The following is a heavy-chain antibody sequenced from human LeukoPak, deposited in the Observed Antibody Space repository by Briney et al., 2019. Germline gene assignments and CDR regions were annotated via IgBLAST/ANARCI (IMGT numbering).Heavy chain of an antibody. CDR3: TTVHGAGPVNFDY. V-gene: IGHV3-15*01. CDR1: GFTFNTVW. J-gene: IGHJ4*02. CDR2: IKSKTDGERS. D-gene: IGHD3-16*01. Sequence: GGSLRLSCSASGFTFNTVWMTWVRQAPGKGLEWVGCIKSKTDGERSDYAAAVKGRFIISRDDSEDTLYLQMNSLKTDDTAVYYCTTVHGAGPVNFDYWGQGSLVTVSS.